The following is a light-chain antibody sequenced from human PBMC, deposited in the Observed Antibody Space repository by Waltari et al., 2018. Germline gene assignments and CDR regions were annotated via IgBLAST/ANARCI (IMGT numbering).Light chain of an antibody. V-gene: IGKV3-15*01. J-gene: IGKJ5*01. CDR2: SAS. Sequence: TVMTQAPATLSVFPGERATLSCRASQYVSTNLAWYQQKPGQSPRLLIYSASVRATGVPARFGGSGSGTQFTLTINSVQSEDVALYYCQQYNNWPPITFGQGTRVQIK. CDR1: QYVSTN. CDR3: QQYNNWPPIT.